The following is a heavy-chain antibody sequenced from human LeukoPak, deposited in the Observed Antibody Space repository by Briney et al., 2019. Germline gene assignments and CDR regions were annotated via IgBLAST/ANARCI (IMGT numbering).Heavy chain of an antibody. CDR1: GGSINSYY. V-gene: IGHV4-59*12. J-gene: IGHJ6*02. CDR3: ARDHPLPDV. Sequence: SETLSLTCTVSGGSINSYYWSWIRQPPGKGLEWIGYIYYTGSTYYNPYFESRVTISVDTSKNQFSLKLTSAIAADTAVYYCARDHPLPDVWGQGTTVTVSS. CDR2: IYYTGST.